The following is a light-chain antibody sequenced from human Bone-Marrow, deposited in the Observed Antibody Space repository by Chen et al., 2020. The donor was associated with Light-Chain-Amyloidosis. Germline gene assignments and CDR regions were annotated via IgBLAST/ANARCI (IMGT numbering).Light chain of an antibody. J-gene: IGLJ3*02. CDR3: QVWDRSSDRPV. CDR2: DDS. Sequence: SYVLTQPSSVSVAPGQTATIACGGNNIGSTSVHWYQQTPGQAPLLVIYDDSARPSGIPERWSGTNSGNTATLTSSRVEAGDEADYYCQVWDRSSDRPVFGGGTKLTVL. V-gene: IGLV3-21*02. CDR1: NIGSTS.